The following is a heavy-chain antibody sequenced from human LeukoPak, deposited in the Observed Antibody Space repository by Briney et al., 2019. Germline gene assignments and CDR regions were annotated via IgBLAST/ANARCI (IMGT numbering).Heavy chain of an antibody. CDR3: ARDLNYYYDSSGSFLNAFDI. CDR1: GFTFSYYW. J-gene: IGHJ3*02. Sequence: PGGSLRLSCAASGFTFSYYWMSWVRQAPGKGLEWVANVKRDGGEKYYVDSVKGRFTISRDNPKNSLYLQMNSLRVEDTAVYYCARDLNYYYDSSGSFLNAFDIWGQGTMVTVSS. V-gene: IGHV3-7*03. CDR2: VKRDGGEK. D-gene: IGHD3-22*01.